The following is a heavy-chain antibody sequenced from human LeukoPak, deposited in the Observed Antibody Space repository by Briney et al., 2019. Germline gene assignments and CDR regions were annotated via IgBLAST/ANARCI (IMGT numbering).Heavy chain of an antibody. D-gene: IGHD2-21*02. Sequence: GGSLRLSCADSGFTFSTYVMSWVRQAPGKGLVWVSRISTDGSTTSYADSAKGRFTISRDNAKNTLYLEMKSLRVEDTAVYYCARELPREVTLDSWGQGTLVTVSP. CDR3: ARELPREVTLDS. CDR2: ISTDGSTT. J-gene: IGHJ5*01. CDR1: GFTFSTYV. V-gene: IGHV3-74*01.